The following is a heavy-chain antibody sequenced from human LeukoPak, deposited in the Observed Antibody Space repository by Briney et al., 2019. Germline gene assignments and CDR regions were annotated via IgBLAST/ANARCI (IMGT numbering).Heavy chain of an antibody. CDR2: ISSSSSTI. D-gene: IGHD4-11*01. CDR3: ARDRGNYVIEAFDF. J-gene: IGHJ3*01. Sequence: PGGSLRLSCAASGFTFSSYSMNWVRQAPGKGLEWVSYISSSSSTIYYADSVKGRFTISRDNAKNSLYLQMNSLRAEDTAVYYCARDRGNYVIEAFDFWGQGTMVTVSS. V-gene: IGHV3-48*04. CDR1: GFTFSSYS.